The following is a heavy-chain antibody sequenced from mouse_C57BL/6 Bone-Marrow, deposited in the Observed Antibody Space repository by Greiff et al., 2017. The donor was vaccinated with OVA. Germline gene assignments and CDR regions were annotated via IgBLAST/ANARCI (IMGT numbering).Heavy chain of an antibody. CDR2: IDPSDSYT. J-gene: IGHJ2*01. CDR1: GYTFTSYW. V-gene: IGHV1-69*01. CDR3: ARPYGNYYFDY. Sequence: VQLQQSGAELVMPGASVKLSCKASGYTFTSYWMHWVKQRPGQGLEWIGEIDPSDSYTNYNQKFKGKSTLTVDKSSSTAYMQLSSLTSEDSAVYYCARPYGNYYFDYWGQGTTLTVSS. D-gene: IGHD2-1*01.